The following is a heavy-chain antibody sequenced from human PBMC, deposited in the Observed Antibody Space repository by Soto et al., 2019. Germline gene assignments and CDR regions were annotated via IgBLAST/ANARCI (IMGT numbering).Heavy chain of an antibody. D-gene: IGHD3-10*01. J-gene: IGHJ6*02. Sequence: SETLSLTCTVSGGSISSGSYYWGWIRQPPGKGLEWIGSIYYSGSTYYNPSLKSRVTISVDTSKNQFSLKLSSVTAADTAVYYCARVGITMVRGVIIEGYYYYGMDVWGQGTTVTVSS. CDR3: ARVGITMVRGVIIEGYYYYGMDV. V-gene: IGHV4-39*01. CDR1: GGSISSGSYY. CDR2: IYYSGST.